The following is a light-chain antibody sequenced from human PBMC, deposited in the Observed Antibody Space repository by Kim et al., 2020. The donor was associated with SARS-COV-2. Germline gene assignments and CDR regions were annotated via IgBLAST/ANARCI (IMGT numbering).Light chain of an antibody. CDR2: QDS. J-gene: IGLJ1*01. Sequence: YELTQPPSVSVSPGQTASITCSGDKLGNKYACWYQQKPGQSPVLVIYQDSKRPTGIPERFSGSNSGNTATLTISGTQAMDEADYYCQAWDSSSYVFGTGTKVTV. CDR1: KLGNKY. CDR3: QAWDSSSYV. V-gene: IGLV3-1*01.